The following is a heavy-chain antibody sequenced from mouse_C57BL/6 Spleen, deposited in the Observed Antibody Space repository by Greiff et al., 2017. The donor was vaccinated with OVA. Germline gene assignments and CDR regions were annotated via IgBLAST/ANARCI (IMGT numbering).Heavy chain of an antibody. CDR3: ARSTTGHYAMDY. CDR1: GYTFTSYW. J-gene: IGHJ4*01. CDR2: IYPGSGST. Sequence: VQLQQPGAELVKPGASVKMSCKASGYTFTSYWITWVKQRPGQGLEWIGDIYPGSGSTNYNEKFKSKATLTADTSSSTAYMQLSSLTSEDSAVYYCARSTTGHYAMDYWGQGTSVTVSS. D-gene: IGHD1-1*01. V-gene: IGHV1-55*01.